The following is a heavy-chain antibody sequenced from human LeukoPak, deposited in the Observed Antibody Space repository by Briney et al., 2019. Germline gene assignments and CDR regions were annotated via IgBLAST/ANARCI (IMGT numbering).Heavy chain of an antibody. CDR2: INHSGST. D-gene: IGHD3-10*01. CDR1: GGSFSDYY. J-gene: IGHJ1*01. V-gene: IGHV4-34*01. Sequence: SETLSLTCAVYGGSFSDYYWSWIRQPPGKGLEWIGEINHSGSTNYNPSLKSRVTISVDTSKNQFSLKLSSVTAADTAVYYCARGGRITMVRGVKAEYFQHWGQGTLVTVSS. CDR3: ARGGRITMVRGVKAEYFQH.